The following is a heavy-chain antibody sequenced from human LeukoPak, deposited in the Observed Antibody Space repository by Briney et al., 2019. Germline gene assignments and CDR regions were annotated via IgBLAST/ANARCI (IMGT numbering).Heavy chain of an antibody. V-gene: IGHV3-15*05. CDR2: IKSRADGGTT. CDR1: GFTFIGYA. CDR3: LIFPGR. D-gene: IGHD3-3*01. Sequence: GGSLRLSCAASGFTFIGYAMSWVRQAPGKGLEWVGRIKSRADGGTTGYAAPVEGRFSISRDDSENTLYLQMNSLQIDDTALYYCLIFPGRWGQGTLVTVSS. J-gene: IGHJ4*02.